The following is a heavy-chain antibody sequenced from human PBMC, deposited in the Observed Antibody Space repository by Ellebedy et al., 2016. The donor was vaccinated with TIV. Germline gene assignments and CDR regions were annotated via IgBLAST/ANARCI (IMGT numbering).Heavy chain of an antibody. CDR2: IFKDGGTT. D-gene: IGHD2-15*01. CDR3: AKLAGTNLWYFDY. V-gene: IGHV3-23*01. CDR1: GFTFSDYA. J-gene: IGHJ4*02. Sequence: GESLKISCAASGFTFSDYAMTWVRQAPGKGLEWVSTIFKDGGTTYYADSVKGRFTISRDNSKDTLSLQMNSLRAEDTAVYYCAKLAGTNLWYFDYWGQGTLVTVSS.